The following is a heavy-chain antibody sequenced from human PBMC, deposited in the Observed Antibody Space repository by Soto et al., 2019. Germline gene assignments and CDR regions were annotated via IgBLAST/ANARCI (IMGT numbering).Heavy chain of an antibody. V-gene: IGHV3-13*01. CDR3: ASGGLSI. D-gene: IGHD3-16*01. CDR2: IGTVGDT. CDR1: GFTFSNYD. Sequence: EVQLVESGGGLVQPGGSLRLSCAASGFTFSNYDMHWVRQTTGKGLEWVSGIGTVGDTYYSGSVKGRFSISRENAKNSFYLQMNSLRAEDPAVYYCASGGLSICGQGTLVTVSS. J-gene: IGHJ4*02.